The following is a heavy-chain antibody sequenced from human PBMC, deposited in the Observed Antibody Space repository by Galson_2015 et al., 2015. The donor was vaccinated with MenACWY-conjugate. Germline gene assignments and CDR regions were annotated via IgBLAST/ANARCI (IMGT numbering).Heavy chain of an antibody. D-gene: IGHD1-26*01. V-gene: IGHV3-74*01. Sequence: SLRLSCAASGFTFSTYWMHWVRHALGKGLVWVSRINSDGRSTSYADSVKGRFTISRDNAKNTLYLQMNSLRAEDTAVYYCARLGGNYRTTSHFDYWGQGTLVTVSS. CDR1: GFTFSTYW. CDR3: ARLGGNYRTTSHFDY. J-gene: IGHJ4*02. CDR2: INSDGRST.